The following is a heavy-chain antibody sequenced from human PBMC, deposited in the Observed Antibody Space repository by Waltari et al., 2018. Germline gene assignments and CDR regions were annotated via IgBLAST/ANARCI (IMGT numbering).Heavy chain of an antibody. Sequence: QVQLVQSGAEVKKPGSSVKVSCKASGGTFSSYAISWVGEAPGQGLEWMGGLIPIFGTANYAQKFQGRVTITADESTSTAYMELSSLRSEDTAVYYCAIGYCSGGSCYSAAFDIWGQGTMVTVSS. J-gene: IGHJ3*02. V-gene: IGHV1-69*01. D-gene: IGHD2-15*01. CDR3: AIGYCSGGSCYSAAFDI. CDR1: GGTFSSYA. CDR2: LIPIFGTA.